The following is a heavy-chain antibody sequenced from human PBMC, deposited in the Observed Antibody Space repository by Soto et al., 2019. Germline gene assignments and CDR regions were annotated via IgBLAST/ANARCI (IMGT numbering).Heavy chain of an antibody. Sequence: GGSLRLSCAASGFTFSSYAMHWVRQAPGKGLEWVSAISGSGAYTYYANSVKGRFTISRDNSKNTLYLQLNSLRAEDTAVYYCAKYGCSSTSCQCDYWGQGT. V-gene: IGHV3-23*01. D-gene: IGHD2-2*01. CDR2: ISGSGAYT. J-gene: IGHJ4*02. CDR1: GFTFSSYA. CDR3: AKYGCSSTSCQCDY.